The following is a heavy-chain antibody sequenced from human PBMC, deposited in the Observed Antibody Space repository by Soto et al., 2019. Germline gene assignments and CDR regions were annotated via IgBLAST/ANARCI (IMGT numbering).Heavy chain of an antibody. Sequence: QVQLVQSGAEVKKPGASVKVSCKASGYTFTSYGISWVRQAPGQGLEWMGWISAYNGNTNYAQKLQGRVTMTTDTSTSTAYMELRSLRSDDTAVYYCARDGSGSYYYYYYGMDVWGQGTTVTVPS. V-gene: IGHV1-18*01. CDR2: ISAYNGNT. CDR3: ARDGSGSYYYYYYGMDV. D-gene: IGHD1-26*01. J-gene: IGHJ6*02. CDR1: GYTFTSYG.